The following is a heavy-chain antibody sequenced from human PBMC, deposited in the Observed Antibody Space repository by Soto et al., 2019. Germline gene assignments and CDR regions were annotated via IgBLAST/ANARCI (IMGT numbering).Heavy chain of an antibody. CDR3: AGEKVGTTGIDF. J-gene: IGHJ4*02. D-gene: IGHD1-26*01. Sequence: VQLVQSGAEVKKPGASVKVSCKASGYSFTSYDINWVRQATGQGLEWMGWMNPNSGNTGYAQKFQGRVTMTRDNSIPTAYMELTSLRDDDSAVYYCAGEKVGTTGIDFWGQGTLVTVSS. CDR1: GYSFTSYD. CDR2: MNPNSGNT. V-gene: IGHV1-8*01.